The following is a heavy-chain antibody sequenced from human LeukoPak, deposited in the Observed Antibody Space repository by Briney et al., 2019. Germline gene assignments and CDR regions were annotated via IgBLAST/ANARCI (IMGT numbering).Heavy chain of an antibody. CDR3: ARGTHTQYYYDSSAFDY. D-gene: IGHD3-22*01. CDR1: GYTFTSYG. Sequence: GASVKVSCKASGYTFTSYGISCVRQAPGQGLEWMGWISAYNGNTNYAQKLQGRVTMTTDTSTSTAYMELSSLRSEDTAMYYCARGTHTQYYYDSSAFDYWGQGTRVTVSS. J-gene: IGHJ4*02. V-gene: IGHV1-18*01. CDR2: ISAYNGNT.